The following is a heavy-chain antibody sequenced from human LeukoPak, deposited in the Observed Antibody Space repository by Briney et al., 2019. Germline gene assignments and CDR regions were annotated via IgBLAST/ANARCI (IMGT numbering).Heavy chain of an antibody. D-gene: IGHD2-15*01. CDR2: XXPIFGTA. Sequence: SVKVSCKASGGTFSSYAISWVRLAPGQGLXXXXXXXPIFGTANYAQKFQGRVTITADKSTSTAYMELSSLRSEDTAVYYCARTYCSGGSCPHDAFDIWGQGTMVTVSS. J-gene: IGHJ3*02. V-gene: IGHV1-69*06. CDR3: ARTYCSGGSCPHDAFDI. CDR1: GGTFSSYA.